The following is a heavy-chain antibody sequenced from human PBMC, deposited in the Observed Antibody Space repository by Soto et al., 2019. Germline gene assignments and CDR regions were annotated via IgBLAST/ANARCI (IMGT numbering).Heavy chain of an antibody. V-gene: IGHV4-4*07. J-gene: IGHJ4*02. CDR1: GGSLSSYY. Sequence: SETLSLTCTDSGGSLSSYYWSWIRQPAGKGLEWIGRIYTSGITNYNPSLMNRVTLSVDTYKNQFSLKLTSVTAADTAVYYCARTAARFPAPFDYWGPGTLVTVSS. CDR2: IYTSGIT. CDR3: ARTAARFPAPFDY. D-gene: IGHD2-21*01.